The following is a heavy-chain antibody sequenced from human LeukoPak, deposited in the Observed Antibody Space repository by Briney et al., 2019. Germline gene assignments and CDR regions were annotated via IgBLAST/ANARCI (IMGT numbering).Heavy chain of an antibody. J-gene: IGHJ6*02. CDR2: INSYNGNT. Sequence: ASVNVSCKASVCTFTSYGISWVGQAPGQGREWMGFINSYNGNTNYAQKLQGRVTMTTDTSTSTAYMELRSLRSDDTAVYYCARDLNTYYYDSSGGYGMDVWGQGTTVTVSS. CDR3: ARDLNTYYYDSSGGYGMDV. D-gene: IGHD3-22*01. V-gene: IGHV1-18*01. CDR1: VCTFTSYG.